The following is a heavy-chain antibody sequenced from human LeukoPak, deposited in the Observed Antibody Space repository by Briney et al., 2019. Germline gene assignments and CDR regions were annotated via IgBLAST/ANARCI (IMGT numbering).Heavy chain of an antibody. Sequence: PSETLPLTCAVHGGSFNGYYWSWIRQPPAKGLEWIGEINDSRSTKYNPSLKSRVTISVDTSKNQFSLKLNSVTAADTAVYYCARGPPVVYDVLTGYYRFDYWGQGTLVTVSS. CDR1: GGSFNGYY. CDR3: ARGPPVVYDVLTGYYRFDY. V-gene: IGHV4-34*01. D-gene: IGHD3-9*01. J-gene: IGHJ4*02. CDR2: INDSRST.